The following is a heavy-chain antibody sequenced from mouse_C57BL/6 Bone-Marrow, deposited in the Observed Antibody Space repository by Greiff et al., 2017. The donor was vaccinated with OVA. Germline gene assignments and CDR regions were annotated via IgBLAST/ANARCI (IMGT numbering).Heavy chain of an antibody. Sequence: QVQLQQPGAELVKPGASVKLSCKASGYTFTSYWMHWVKQRPGQGLEWIGMIHPNSGSTNYNEKFKSKATLTVDKSSSTAYMQLSSLTSEDSAVYYCARRGSNLYYYAMDYWGQGTSVTVSS. D-gene: IGHD2-5*01. CDR1: GYTFTSYW. V-gene: IGHV1-64*01. J-gene: IGHJ4*01. CDR3: ARRGSNLYYYAMDY. CDR2: IHPNSGST.